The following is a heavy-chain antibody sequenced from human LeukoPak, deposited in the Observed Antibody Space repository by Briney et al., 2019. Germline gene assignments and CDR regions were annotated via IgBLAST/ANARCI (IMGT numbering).Heavy chain of an antibody. J-gene: IGHJ4*02. CDR2: INHSGST. CDR3: AREDAYYYGSGSYRIFDY. D-gene: IGHD3-10*01. Sequence: PSETLPLTCAVYGGSFSGYYWSWIRQPPGKGLEWIGEINHSGSTNYNPSLKSRVTISVDTSKDQFSLKLSSVTAADTAVYYCAREDAYYYGSGSYRIFDYWGQGTLVTVSS. CDR1: GGSFSGYY. V-gene: IGHV4-34*01.